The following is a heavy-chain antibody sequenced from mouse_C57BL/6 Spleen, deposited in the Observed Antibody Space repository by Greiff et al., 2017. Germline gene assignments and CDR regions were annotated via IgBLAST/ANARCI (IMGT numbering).Heavy chain of an antibody. V-gene: IGHV14-3*01. CDR3: AREYYGPFAY. CDR1: GFNINNTY. CDR2: IDPANGNT. Sequence: EVQLQQSVAELVRPGASVKLSCTASGFNINNTYMHWVKQRPEQGLEWIGRIDPANGNTKYAPKFQGNATITADTSSNTAYLQLSSLTSEYTAIYYCAREYYGPFAYWGQGTLVTVSA. D-gene: IGHD1-1*01. J-gene: IGHJ3*01.